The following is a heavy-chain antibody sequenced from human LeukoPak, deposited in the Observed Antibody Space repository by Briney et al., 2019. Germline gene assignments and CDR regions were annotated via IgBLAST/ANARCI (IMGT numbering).Heavy chain of an antibody. J-gene: IGHJ4*02. CDR3: ARGIDGLFDY. CDR1: GFTFSSYS. D-gene: IGHD5-24*01. V-gene: IGHV3-48*01. Sequence: GGSLRLSCAASGFTFSSYSMNWVRQAPGKGLEWVSYISSSSSTIYYADSVKGRFTISRDNAKNSLYLQMNSLRAEDTAVYYCARGIDGLFDYWGQGTLVTVSS. CDR2: ISSSSSTI.